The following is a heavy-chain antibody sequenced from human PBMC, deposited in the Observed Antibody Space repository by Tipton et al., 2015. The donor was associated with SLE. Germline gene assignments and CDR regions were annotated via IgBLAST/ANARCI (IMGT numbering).Heavy chain of an antibody. Sequence: SLRLSCVASGFSFNNYWMYWVRQAPGKGPEWVANIKEDGSETQYVVSVRGRFTISRDNSKNSVYLQMNSLRVEDAAVYYCATHMPPVTWGQGTLVTVSS. D-gene: IGHD2-2*01. CDR2: IKEDGSET. CDR1: GFSFNNYW. CDR3: ATHMPPVT. J-gene: IGHJ5*02. V-gene: IGHV3-7*03.